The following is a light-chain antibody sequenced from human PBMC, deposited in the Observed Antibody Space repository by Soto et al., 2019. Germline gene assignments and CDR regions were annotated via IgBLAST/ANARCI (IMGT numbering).Light chain of an antibody. CDR3: QQYGSTPLT. Sequence: ESVLTQSPGTLSLSPGERATLSCRASQSVITYLAWYQQKPGQAPRLLIYGASSRATGIPDRFSGSGSGTDFTLTISRPAPEDVAVYYCQQYGSTPLTFGGGTKVEIK. V-gene: IGKV3-20*01. CDR1: QSVITY. CDR2: GAS. J-gene: IGKJ4*01.